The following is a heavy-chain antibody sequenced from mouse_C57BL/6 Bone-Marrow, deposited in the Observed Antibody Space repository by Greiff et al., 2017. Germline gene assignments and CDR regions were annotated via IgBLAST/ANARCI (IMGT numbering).Heavy chain of an antibody. CDR1: GYAFSSSW. D-gene: IGHD1-1*01. CDR2: IYPGDGDT. CDR3: ARTTVVTGYFDY. V-gene: IGHV1-82*01. J-gene: IGHJ2*01. Sequence: QVQLQQSGPELVKPGASVKISCKASGYAFSSSWMNWVKQRPGKGLEWIGRIYPGDGDTNYNGKFKSKATLTVDKSSSTAYMQLSSLTSEDSAVYYCARTTVVTGYFDYWGQGTTLTVSS.